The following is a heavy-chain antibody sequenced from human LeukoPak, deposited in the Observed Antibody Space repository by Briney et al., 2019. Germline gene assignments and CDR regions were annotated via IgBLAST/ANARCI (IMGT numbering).Heavy chain of an antibody. Sequence: GGSLRLSCAASGFTFISYGMHWVRQAPGKGLEWVAFIRYDGSNKYYADSVKGRFTISRDNSKNTLYLQMNSLRAEDTAVYYCAKDSGVWFGDIDYWGQGTLVTVSS. D-gene: IGHD3-10*01. CDR3: AKDSGVWFGDIDY. J-gene: IGHJ4*02. V-gene: IGHV3-30*02. CDR2: IRYDGSNK. CDR1: GFTFISYG.